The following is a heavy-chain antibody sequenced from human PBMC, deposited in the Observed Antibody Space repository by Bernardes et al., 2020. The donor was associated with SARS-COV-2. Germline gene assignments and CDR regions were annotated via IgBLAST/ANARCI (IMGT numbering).Heavy chain of an antibody. D-gene: IGHD3-3*01. V-gene: IGHV4-39*01. J-gene: IGHJ4*02. CDR2: IYYSGST. Sequence: SETLSLTCTVSGGSISSSSYYWGWIRQPPGKGLEWIGSIYYSGSTYYNPSLKSRVTISVDTSKNQFSLKLSSVTAADTAVYYCARHVSRSHIRFLEWLLEGWGQGTLVTVSS. CDR3: ARHVSRSHIRFLEWLLEG. CDR1: GGSISSSSYY.